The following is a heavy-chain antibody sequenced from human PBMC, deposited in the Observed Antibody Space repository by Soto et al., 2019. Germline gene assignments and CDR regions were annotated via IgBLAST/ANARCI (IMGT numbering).Heavy chain of an antibody. CDR1: GFTFSSYT. Sequence: LRLSCAASGFTFSSYTMNWVRQAPGKGLEWISSISSGSSYIYYAGSVKGRFTISRDNAKNSLFLQMNSLRADDTAVYYCARDILSGGAYPDSWGQGTKVTASS. J-gene: IGHJ5*01. D-gene: IGHD3-10*01. CDR2: ISSGSSYI. V-gene: IGHV3-21*01. CDR3: ARDILSGGAYPDS.